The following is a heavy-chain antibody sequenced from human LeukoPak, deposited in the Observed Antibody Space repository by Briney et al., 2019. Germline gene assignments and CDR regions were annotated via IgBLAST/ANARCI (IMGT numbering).Heavy chain of an antibody. J-gene: IGHJ4*02. CDR1: GFTFSTFW. CDR3: ARAPYTAMAALDY. V-gene: IGHV3-7*01. CDR2: IKQDGTEK. D-gene: IGHD5-18*01. Sequence: GGSLRLSCAASGFTFSTFWMSWVRQAPGKGLEWVANIKQDGTEKYYVDSVKGRFTISRDNAKNSLYLQMNSLRAEDTAVYYCARAPYTAMAALDYWGQGTLVTVSS.